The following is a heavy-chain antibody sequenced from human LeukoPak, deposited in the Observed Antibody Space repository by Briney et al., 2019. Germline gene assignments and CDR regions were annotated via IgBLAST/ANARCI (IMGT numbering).Heavy chain of an antibody. CDR3: AKVPPPYCSGGSCFDAFDI. Sequence: PGGSLRLSCAASGFTFSSYSMNWVRQAPGKGLEWVSSISSSSSYIYYADSVKGRFTISRDNAKNSLYLQMNSPRAEDTAIYYCAKVPPPYCSGGSCFDAFDIWGQGTMVTVSS. D-gene: IGHD2-15*01. V-gene: IGHV3-21*04. CDR2: ISSSSSYI. J-gene: IGHJ3*02. CDR1: GFTFSSYS.